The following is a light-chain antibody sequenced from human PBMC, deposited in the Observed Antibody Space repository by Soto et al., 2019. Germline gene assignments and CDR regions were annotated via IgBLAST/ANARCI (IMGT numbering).Light chain of an antibody. J-gene: IGKJ1*01. CDR2: GAS. Sequence: TVMTQSPATLSKSPGDRADLSCSASLNVATNMAWYQQKPGQAPRLLIYGASIRATGVPARFTGSGSGTEFTLTINNLQSEDFAVYYCHQYNTGLRTFGRGTRVEV. CDR3: HQYNTGLRT. V-gene: IGKV3-15*01. CDR1: LNVATN.